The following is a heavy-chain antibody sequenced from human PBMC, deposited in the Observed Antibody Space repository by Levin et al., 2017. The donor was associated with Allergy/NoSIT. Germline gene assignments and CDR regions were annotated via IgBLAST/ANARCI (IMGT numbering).Heavy chain of an antibody. CDR2: ISGSGGST. J-gene: IGHJ4*02. Sequence: GGSLRLSCAASGFTFSSYAMSWVHQAPGKGLEWVSAISGSGGSTYYADSVKGRFTISRDNSKNTLYLQMNSLRAEDTAVYYCAKALTGDIVVVPAALFDYWGQGTLVTVSS. CDR3: AKALTGDIVVVPAALFDY. D-gene: IGHD2-2*01. V-gene: IGHV3-23*01. CDR1: GFTFSSYA.